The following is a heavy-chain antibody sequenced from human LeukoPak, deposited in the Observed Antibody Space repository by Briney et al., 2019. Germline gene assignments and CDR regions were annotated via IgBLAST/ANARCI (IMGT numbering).Heavy chain of an antibody. CDR3: ARDTYYYDSSGSFDY. J-gene: IGHJ4*02. CDR1: GGSIISGDYY. D-gene: IGHD3-22*01. CDR2: IYYSGST. Sequence: SETLSLTCTVSGGSIISGDYYWGWVRQSPGKGLEWIGYIYYSGSTNYNPSLKSRVTISVDTSKNQFSLKLSSVTAADTAVYYCARDTYYYDSSGSFDYWGQGTLVTVSS. V-gene: IGHV4-61*08.